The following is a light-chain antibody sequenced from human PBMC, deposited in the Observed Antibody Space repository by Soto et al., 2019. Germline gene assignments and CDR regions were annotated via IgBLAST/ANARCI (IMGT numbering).Light chain of an antibody. CDR1: QDMGNY. CDR3: QQYYNVPIT. V-gene: IGKV1-33*01. CDR2: DAS. Sequence: DIQMTQSPSSLSASVGDRVTITCQASQDMGNYLNWYQQRPGKAPKLLILDASSLDTGVPSRFSGSGSGTDFTFTISSLQSEDIATYYCQQYYNVPITFGQGTRLDIK. J-gene: IGKJ5*01.